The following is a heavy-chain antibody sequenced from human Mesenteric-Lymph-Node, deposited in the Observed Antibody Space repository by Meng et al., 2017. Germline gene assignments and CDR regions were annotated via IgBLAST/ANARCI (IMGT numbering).Heavy chain of an antibody. D-gene: IGHD2-2*02. CDR1: GGSISSSNW. CDR3: ARAVYTSYGIDY. J-gene: IGHJ4*02. Sequence: QVQLQESGPGLVKPSGTLSLTCAVSGGSISSSNWWSWVRQPPGKGLEWIGYIFYSESTNYNPSLKSRVTISVDTSKHQFSLKLSSVTAADTAIYYCARAVYTSYGIDYWGQGALVTVSS. CDR2: IFYSEST. V-gene: IGHV4-4*02.